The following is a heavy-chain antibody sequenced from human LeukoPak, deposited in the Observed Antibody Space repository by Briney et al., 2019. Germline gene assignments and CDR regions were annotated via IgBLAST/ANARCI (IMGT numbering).Heavy chain of an antibody. CDR1: GGSISSSSYY. D-gene: IGHD5-24*01. Sequence: SETLSLTCTVSGGSISSSSYYWGWIRQPPGKGLEWIGSIYYSGSTYYNPSLKSRVTISVDTSKNQFSLKLSSVTAADTAVYYCARARREMVDYWGQGILVTVSS. J-gene: IGHJ4*02. CDR3: ARARREMVDY. CDR2: IYYSGST. V-gene: IGHV4-39*01.